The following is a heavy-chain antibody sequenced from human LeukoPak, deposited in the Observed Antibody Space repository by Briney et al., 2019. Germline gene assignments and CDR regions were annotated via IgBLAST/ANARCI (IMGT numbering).Heavy chain of an antibody. V-gene: IGHV3-23*01. Sequence: GGSLRLSCAASGLIFGNNAMTWVRQAPGKGLEWVSTVSGNGDTTFYADSAKGRFTISRDNSRNTHYLQINSLRGEDTAVYYCAKGGHASFYDRWGQGTLVTVSS. CDR2: VSGNGDTT. D-gene: IGHD3-10*01. CDR3: AKGGHASFYDR. CDR1: GLIFGNNA. J-gene: IGHJ5*02.